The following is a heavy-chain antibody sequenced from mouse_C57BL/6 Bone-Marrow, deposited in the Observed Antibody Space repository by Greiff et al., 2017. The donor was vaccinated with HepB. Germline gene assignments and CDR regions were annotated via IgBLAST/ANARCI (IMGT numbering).Heavy chain of an antibody. CDR2: IHPSDSDT. CDR3: AMGLWEGWYFDV. V-gene: IGHV1-74*01. D-gene: IGHD4-1*01. Sequence: VKLVESGAELVKPGASVKVSCKASGYTFTSYWMHWVKQRPGQGLEWIGRIHPSDSDTNYNQKFKGKATLTVDKSSSTAYMQLSSLTSEDSAVYYCAMGLWEGWYFDVWGTGTTVTVSS. CDR1: GYTFTSYW. J-gene: IGHJ1*03.